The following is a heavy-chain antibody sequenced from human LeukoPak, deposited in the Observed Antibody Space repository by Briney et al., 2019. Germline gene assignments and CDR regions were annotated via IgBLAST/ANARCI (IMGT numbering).Heavy chain of an antibody. D-gene: IGHD2-21*02. CDR1: GGSISSYY. Sequence: RPSETLSLTCTVSGGSISSYYWSWIRQPPGKGLEWIGSIYYSGSTYYNPSLKSRVTISVDTSKNQFSLKLSSVTAADTAVYYCARLHELGGDYYFDYWGQGTLVTVSS. CDR2: IYYSGST. V-gene: IGHV4-59*05. CDR3: ARLHELGGDYYFDY. J-gene: IGHJ4*02.